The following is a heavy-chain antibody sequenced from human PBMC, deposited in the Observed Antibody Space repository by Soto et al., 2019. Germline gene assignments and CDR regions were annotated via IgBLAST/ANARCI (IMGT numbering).Heavy chain of an antibody. D-gene: IGHD3-10*01. CDR2: IKQDGREK. Sequence: EVQVVESGGTLVQPGGSLRLSCAASGFTFSSYWMSWVRQAPGKGLEWVANIKQDGREKYYVDSLKGRFTISRDNAKNSLYLQMNSLRAEDTAVYYCVRLGRGGDYWGQGTLVTVSS. V-gene: IGHV3-7*04. J-gene: IGHJ4*02. CDR1: GFTFSSYW. CDR3: VRLGRGGDY.